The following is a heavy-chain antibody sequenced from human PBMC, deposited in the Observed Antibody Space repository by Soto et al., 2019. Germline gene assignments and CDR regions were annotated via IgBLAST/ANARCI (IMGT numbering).Heavy chain of an antibody. D-gene: IGHD4-17*01. V-gene: IGHV3-7*01. CDR3: AVYGYGVSAAAY. CDR1: GFNFGSYW. CDR2: IKYDASEK. J-gene: IGHJ4*02. Sequence: EVQLVESGGGLVQPGGSLRLSCAASGFNFGSYWMSWARQAPGKGLEWVATIKYDASEKKYVDSVKGRFTMSRDNAKNSLYLQMDSLRAEDTAVYYCAVYGYGVSAAAYWGQGTLVTVSS.